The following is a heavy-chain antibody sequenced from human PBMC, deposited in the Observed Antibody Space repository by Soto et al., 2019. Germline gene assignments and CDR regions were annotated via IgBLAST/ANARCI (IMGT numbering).Heavy chain of an antibody. CDR2: ISAYNGNT. D-gene: IGHD5-18*01. CDR3: ARVPRVIQLWPGGAFDI. V-gene: IGHV1-18*01. CDR1: GYTFTSYG. J-gene: IGHJ3*02. Sequence: QVQLVQSGAEVKKPGASVKVSCKASGYTFTSYGISWVRQAPGQALEWMGWISAYNGNTNYAQKLQGRVTMTTDTSTSTAYMELMSLRSDDTAVYYCARVPRVIQLWPGGAFDIWGQGTMVTVSS.